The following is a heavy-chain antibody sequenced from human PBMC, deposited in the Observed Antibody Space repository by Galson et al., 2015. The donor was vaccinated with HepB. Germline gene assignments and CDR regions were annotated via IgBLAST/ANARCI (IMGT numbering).Heavy chain of an antibody. V-gene: IGHV3-48*03. CDR2: ISTSSTVI. J-gene: IGHJ4*01. Sequence: SLRLSCAASGFTFSSHAMKWVRQAPGKGLEWVSYISTSSTVIYYAESVKGRLTTSRDNARNALYLQMNSLRDEDTGVYFCARASSPRSGDYWGHGTLVTVSS. CDR1: GFTFSSHA. CDR3: ARASSPRSGDY. D-gene: IGHD1-26*01.